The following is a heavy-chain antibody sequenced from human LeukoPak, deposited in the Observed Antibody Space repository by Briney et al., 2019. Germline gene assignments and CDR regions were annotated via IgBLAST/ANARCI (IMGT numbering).Heavy chain of an antibody. CDR1: GTSFSSYY. D-gene: IGHD4-17*01. J-gene: IGHJ4*02. V-gene: IGHV4-34*01. Sequence: SETLSLTCAVSGTSFSSYYWSWIRQPPRKGLEWIWQVNHSGYTNDNPSPKSRVTISVDTSKNQFSLMLRSVTAADTGVYFCARMTTGHDFWGQGTLVTVCS. CDR3: ARMTTGHDF. CDR2: VNHSGYT.